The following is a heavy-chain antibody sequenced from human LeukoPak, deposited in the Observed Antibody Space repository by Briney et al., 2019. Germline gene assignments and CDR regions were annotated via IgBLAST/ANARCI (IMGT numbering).Heavy chain of an antibody. CDR1: GFTFSSYG. D-gene: IGHD2-15*01. CDR2: ISGSGGST. J-gene: IGHJ5*02. Sequence: PGGSLRLSCAASGFTFSSYGMSWVRQAPGKGLEWVSAISGSGGSTYYADSVKGRFTISRDNSKNTLYLQMNSLRAEDTAVYYCAKDLGYCSGGSCYNWFDPWGQGTLVTVSS. V-gene: IGHV3-23*01. CDR3: AKDLGYCSGGSCYNWFDP.